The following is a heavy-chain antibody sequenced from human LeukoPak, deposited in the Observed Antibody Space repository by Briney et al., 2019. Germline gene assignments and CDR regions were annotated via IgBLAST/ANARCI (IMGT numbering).Heavy chain of an antibody. J-gene: IGHJ4*02. Sequence: KSGGSLRLSCAASGFMFNGYSMTWVRQAPGKGLEWVSYISGGSDYIFYTDSVKGRFTISRDNAKKSLYLQLNSLRVEDTAVYYCARWGLGPSFDYWGQGTRVTVSS. CDR1: GFMFNGYS. D-gene: IGHD1-26*01. CDR3: ARWGLGPSFDY. CDR2: ISGGSDYI. V-gene: IGHV3-21*01.